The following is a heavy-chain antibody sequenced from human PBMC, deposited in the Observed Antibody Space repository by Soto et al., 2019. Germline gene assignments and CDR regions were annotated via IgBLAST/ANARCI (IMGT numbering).Heavy chain of an antibody. CDR3: AKEPEIWTTSSGFDY. CDR2: IRNNRSHI. CDR1: GFTFSSYS. Sequence: GGSLRLSCAASGFTFSSYSMNWVRQAPGKGLEWVSVIRNNRSHIYYAYSVKGRFTISRDNSKNTVYLQMNSLRAEDTAVYYCAKEPEIWTTSSGFDYWGQGTLVTVSS. D-gene: IGHD2-2*01. J-gene: IGHJ4*01. V-gene: IGHV3-30*18.